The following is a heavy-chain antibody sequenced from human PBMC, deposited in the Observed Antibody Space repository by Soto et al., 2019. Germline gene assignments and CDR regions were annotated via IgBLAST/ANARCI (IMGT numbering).Heavy chain of an antibody. J-gene: IGHJ4*02. CDR2: IHNSGST. Sequence: QVQLQESGPGLVKSSQTLSLTCTVSGGSVSSGGYYWSWIRQLPGQGLQWIGYIHNSGSTSYNPSLKNRVTMSLGTSQNQFSLKLTAVTAADTAVYYCATAGSSGYYLKTWGQGTLVTVAS. CDR1: GGSVSSGGYY. V-gene: IGHV4-31*03. CDR3: ATAGSSGYYLKT. D-gene: IGHD3-22*01.